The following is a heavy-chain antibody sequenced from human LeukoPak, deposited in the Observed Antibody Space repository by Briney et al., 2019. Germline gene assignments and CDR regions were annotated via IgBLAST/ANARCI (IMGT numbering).Heavy chain of an antibody. CDR3: ARDLRAGSYAFD. Sequence: GGSLRLSCAASGFTFSSYSMNWVRQAPGKGLEWVSSISSSSSYIYYAGSVKGRFTISRDNAKNSLYLQMNSLRAEDTAIYYCARDLRAGSYAFDWGQGTLVTVSS. V-gene: IGHV3-21*01. CDR2: ISSSSSYI. J-gene: IGHJ4*02. CDR1: GFTFSSYS. D-gene: IGHD5-18*01.